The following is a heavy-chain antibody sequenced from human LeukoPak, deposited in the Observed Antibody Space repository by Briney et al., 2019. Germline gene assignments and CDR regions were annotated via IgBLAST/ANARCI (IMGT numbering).Heavy chain of an antibody. CDR2: IKQDGSEK. J-gene: IGHJ6*03. CDR1: GFTFSSYW. CDR3: ARDRSTSCCHYYYYYMDV. Sequence: GGSLRLSCAASGFTFSSYWMSWVRQAPRKGLEWVANIKQDGSEKYYVDSVKGRFTISRDNAKNSLYLQMNSLRAEDTAAYYCARDRSTSCCHYYYYYMDVWGKGTTVTVSS. V-gene: IGHV3-7*01. D-gene: IGHD2-2*01.